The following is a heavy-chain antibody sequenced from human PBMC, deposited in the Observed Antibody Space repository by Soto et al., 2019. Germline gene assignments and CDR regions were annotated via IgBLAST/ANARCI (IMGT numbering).Heavy chain of an antibody. CDR1: GGSISSYA. D-gene: IGHD3-22*01. V-gene: IGHV4-59*01. J-gene: IGHJ4*02. Sequence: SETLSLTCTGSGGSISSYAWSWSRQPPGKGLEWIGYIYYSGSTNYNPSLKSRVTISVDTSKNQFSLKLSSVTATDTAVYYCARFVYYDSSGYLDLGPKRAQRTLVTGSS. CDR3: ARFVYYDSSGYLDLGPK. CDR2: IYYSGST.